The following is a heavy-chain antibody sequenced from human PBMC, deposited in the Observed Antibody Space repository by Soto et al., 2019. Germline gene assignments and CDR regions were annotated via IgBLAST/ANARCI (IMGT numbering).Heavy chain of an antibody. CDR1: GYTLTELS. V-gene: IGHV1-24*01. CDR3: ATDLRYYYDSSGYYPY. Sequence: ASVKVSCKVSGYTLTELSMHWVRQAPGKGLEWMGGFDPEDGETIYARKFQGRVTMTEDTSTDTAYMELSSLRSEDTAVYYCATDLRYYYDSSGYYPYWGQGTLVTVSS. D-gene: IGHD3-22*01. J-gene: IGHJ4*02. CDR2: FDPEDGET.